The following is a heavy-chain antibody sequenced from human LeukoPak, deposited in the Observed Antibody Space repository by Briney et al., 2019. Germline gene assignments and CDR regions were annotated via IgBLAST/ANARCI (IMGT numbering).Heavy chain of an antibody. Sequence: ASVKVSCKASGYTFTSYGISWVRQAPGQGLEWMGWISAYNGNTNYAQKLQGRVTMTTDTSTSTAYMGLRSLRSDDTAVYYCARVEYYYDSSGYRPNWFDPWGQGTLVTVSS. CDR1: GYTFTSYG. V-gene: IGHV1-18*01. CDR2: ISAYNGNT. CDR3: ARVEYYYDSSGYRPNWFDP. D-gene: IGHD3-22*01. J-gene: IGHJ5*02.